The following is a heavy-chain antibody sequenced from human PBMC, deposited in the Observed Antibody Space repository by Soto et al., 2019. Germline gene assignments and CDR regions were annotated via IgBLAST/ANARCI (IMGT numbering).Heavy chain of an antibody. CDR3: ARRGAGYSYDY. J-gene: IGHJ4*02. CDR1: GYSFPGFW. V-gene: IGHV5-51*01. Sequence: GESLKISCGTSGYSFPGFWIGWVRQMPGKGLEWMGIIFPGDSDTRYSPSFQGQVAISADKSTSTAYLQWSSLKAADTAMYYCARRGAGYSYDYWGQGTLVTVSS. CDR2: IFPGDSDT. D-gene: IGHD4-4*01.